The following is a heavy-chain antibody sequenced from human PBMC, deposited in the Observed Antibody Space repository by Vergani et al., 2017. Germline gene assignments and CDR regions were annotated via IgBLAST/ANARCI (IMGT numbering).Heavy chain of an antibody. J-gene: IGHJ4*02. V-gene: IGHV1-69*13. CDR1: GYTFTSYG. D-gene: IGHD3-3*01. CDR3: ARGKRSGDFWSGYLFDY. Sequence: QVQLVQSGAEVKKPGASVKVSCKASGYTFTSYGISWVRQAPGQGLEWMGGIIPIFGTANYAQKFQGRVTITADESTSTAYMELSSLRSEDTAVYYCARGKRSGDFWSGYLFDYWGQGTLVTVSS. CDR2: IIPIFGTA.